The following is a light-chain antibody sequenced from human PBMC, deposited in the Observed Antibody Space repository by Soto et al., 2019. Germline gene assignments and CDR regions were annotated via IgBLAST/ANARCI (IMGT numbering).Light chain of an antibody. CDR2: DAS. J-gene: IGKJ1*01. CDR1: QSISRS. CDR3: QQYNSYSPT. Sequence: DIQMPQSPPSLSASVGDRVTITCRASQSISRSLNWYQQRPGKAPKLLIYDASSLESGVPSRFSGSGSGTEFTLTISSLQPDDFATYYCQQYNSYSPTFGQGTKVDNK. V-gene: IGKV1-5*01.